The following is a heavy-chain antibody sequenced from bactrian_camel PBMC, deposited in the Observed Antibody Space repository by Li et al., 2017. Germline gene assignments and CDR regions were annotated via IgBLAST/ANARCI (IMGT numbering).Heavy chain of an antibody. CDR1: EFTFNRCT. CDR2: IDDAGRT. Sequence: VQLVESGGGLVQPGGSLKLSCAAAEFTFNRCTSGWYGQTPGKEREGVARIDDAGRTRYADSVKGRFTISQDNANRTLYLQMNNLKPEDTAMYYCAAATHASGAVYSDLTGNWVFGFWGQGTQVTVS. D-gene: IGHD2*01. V-gene: IGHV3S42*01. CDR3: AAATHASGAVYSDLTGNWVFGF. J-gene: IGHJ6*01.